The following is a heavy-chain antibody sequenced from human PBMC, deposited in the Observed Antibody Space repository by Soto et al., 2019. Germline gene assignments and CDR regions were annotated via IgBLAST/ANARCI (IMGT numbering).Heavy chain of an antibody. Sequence: ASVKVSCKASGYTFTSYDINWVRQATGQGLEWMGWMNPNSGNTGYAQKFQGRVTMTRNTSISTAYMELSSLRSEDTAVYYCARGGYCSGGSCQGYGIWFQHWGQGTLVTVPQ. CDR2: MNPNSGNT. D-gene: IGHD2-15*01. CDR1: GYTFTSYD. V-gene: IGHV1-8*01. J-gene: IGHJ1*01. CDR3: ARGGYCSGGSCQGYGIWFQH.